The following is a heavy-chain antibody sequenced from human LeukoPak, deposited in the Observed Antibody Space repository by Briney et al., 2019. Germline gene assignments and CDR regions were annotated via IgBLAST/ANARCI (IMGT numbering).Heavy chain of an antibody. D-gene: IGHD2-15*01. CDR2: ISAYNGNT. CDR1: GYTFTSYG. J-gene: IGHJ3*02. Sequence: GASVKVSCKASGYTFTSYGISWARQAPGQGLEWMGWISAYNGNTNYAQKLQGRVTMTTDTSTSTAYMELRSLRSGDTAVYYCARDRLVVVAAQYAFDIWGQGTMVTVSS. V-gene: IGHV1-18*01. CDR3: ARDRLVVVAAQYAFDI.